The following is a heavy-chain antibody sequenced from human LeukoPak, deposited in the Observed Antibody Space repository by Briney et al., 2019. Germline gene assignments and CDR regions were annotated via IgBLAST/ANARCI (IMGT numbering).Heavy chain of an antibody. D-gene: IGHD3-22*01. CDR3: ASLPGDDYYDSSGYLDY. Sequence: GGSLRLSCAASGFTFSGYGMHWVRQAPGKGLEWVAVIWYDGSNKYYADSVKGRFTISRDNTKNSLYLQMNSLRAEDTAVYYCASLPGDDYYDSSGYLDYWGQGTLVTVSS. CDR2: IWYDGSNK. J-gene: IGHJ4*02. CDR1: GFTFSGYG. V-gene: IGHV3-33*03.